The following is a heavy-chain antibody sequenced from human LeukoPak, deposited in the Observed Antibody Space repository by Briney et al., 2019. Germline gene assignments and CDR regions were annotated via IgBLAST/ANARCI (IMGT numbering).Heavy chain of an antibody. CDR2: ISDRGDRT. J-gene: IGHJ4*02. Sequence: GGSLRLSCAASGFTFTNYAMSWVRQAPGKGLEWVSAISDRGDRTYYTDSVKGRFTISRDNSETTLYLQMNSLRAEDTAVYYCAKDGSGSYYTPSNFDYWGQGTLVTISS. D-gene: IGHD3-10*01. V-gene: IGHV3-23*01. CDR3: AKDGSGSYYTPSNFDY. CDR1: GFTFTNYA.